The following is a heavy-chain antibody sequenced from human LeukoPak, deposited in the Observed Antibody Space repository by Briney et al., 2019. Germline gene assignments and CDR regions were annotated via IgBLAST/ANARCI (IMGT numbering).Heavy chain of an antibody. V-gene: IGHV4-31*03. D-gene: IGHD4-23*01. Sequence: SQTLSLTCTVSGGSISSGGYYWSWIRQHPGKGLEWIGYIYYSGSTYYNPSLKSRVTISVDTSKNQFSLKLSSVTAADTAVYCCAREDNGGNSSWGQGTLVTVSS. J-gene: IGHJ5*02. CDR3: AREDNGGNSS. CDR2: IYYSGST. CDR1: GGSISSGGYY.